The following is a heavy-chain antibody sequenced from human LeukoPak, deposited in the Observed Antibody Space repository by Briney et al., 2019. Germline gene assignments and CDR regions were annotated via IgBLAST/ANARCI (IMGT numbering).Heavy chain of an antibody. V-gene: IGHV4-4*02. Sequence: SGTLSLTCAVSGGSISSSNWWSWVRQPPGKGLEWIGEIYHSGSTNYNPSLKSRVTISVDKSKNQFSLKLSSVTAADTAVYYCARIANSSSWSPPSHFDYWGQGTLVTVSS. CDR3: ARIANSSSWSPPSHFDY. D-gene: IGHD6-13*01. CDR1: GGSISSSNW. CDR2: IYHSGST. J-gene: IGHJ4*02.